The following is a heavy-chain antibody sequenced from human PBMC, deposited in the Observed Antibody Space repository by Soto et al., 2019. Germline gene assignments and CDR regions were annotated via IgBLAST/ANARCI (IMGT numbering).Heavy chain of an antibody. J-gene: IGHJ4*02. CDR1: GGSISSYY. CDR3: ARRYGYYFDY. Sequence: PSETLSLTCPVPGGSISSYYWSWLRQPPGKGLEWIRYIYYSGSTNYNPSLKSRVTISVDTSKNQLSLKLSSVTAADTAVYYCARRYGYYFDYWGQGTLVTVSS. V-gene: IGHV4-59*08. D-gene: IGHD4-17*01. CDR2: IYYSGST.